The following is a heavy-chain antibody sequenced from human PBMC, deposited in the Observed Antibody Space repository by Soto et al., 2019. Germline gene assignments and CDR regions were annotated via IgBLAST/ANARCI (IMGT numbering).Heavy chain of an antibody. Sequence: SETLSVTCAVYGGSFIGYYWSWIRQPPGKGLEWIGEINHSGSTNYNPSLKSRVTISVDTSKNQFSLKLSSVTAADTAVYYCAGRLLTGSGDDYWGQGTLVTVSS. V-gene: IGHV4-34*01. CDR2: INHSGST. D-gene: IGHD3-9*01. J-gene: IGHJ4*02. CDR1: GGSFIGYY. CDR3: AGRLLTGSGDDY.